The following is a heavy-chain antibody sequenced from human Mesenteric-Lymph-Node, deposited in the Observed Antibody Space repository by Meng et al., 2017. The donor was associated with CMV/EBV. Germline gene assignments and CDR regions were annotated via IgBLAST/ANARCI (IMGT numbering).Heavy chain of an antibody. D-gene: IGHD6-13*01. CDR2: ISGSGGGT. J-gene: IGHJ4*02. CDR1: GFTFRSYA. Sequence: GGSLRLSCTASGFTFRSYAMSWVRQAAGKGLEWVSTISGSGGGTYFTDSVKGRFTISRDNSKNTLYLQMNSLRVEDTAVYYCATVIAAGETDYWGQGTLVTVSS. V-gene: IGHV3-23*01. CDR3: ATVIAAGETDY.